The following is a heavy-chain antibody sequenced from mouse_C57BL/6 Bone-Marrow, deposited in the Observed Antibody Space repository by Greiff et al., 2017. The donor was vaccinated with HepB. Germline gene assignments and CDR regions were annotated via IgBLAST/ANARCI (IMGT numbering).Heavy chain of an antibody. V-gene: IGHV1-58*01. J-gene: IGHJ1*03. CDR2: IYIGNGYT. D-gene: IGHD1-1*01. Sequence: EVKLMESGAELVRPGSSVKMSCKTSGYTFTSYGINWVKQRPGQGLEWIGYIYIGNGYTEYNEKFKGKATLTSDTSSSTAYMQLSSLTSEDSAIYFCARSYYGSSYTSYWYFDVWGTGTTVTVSS. CDR3: ARSYYGSSYTSYWYFDV. CDR1: GYTFTSYG.